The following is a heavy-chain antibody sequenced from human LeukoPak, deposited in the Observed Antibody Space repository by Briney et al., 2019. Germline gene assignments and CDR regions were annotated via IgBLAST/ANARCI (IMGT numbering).Heavy chain of an antibody. V-gene: IGHV4-34*01. CDR1: GGSFSGYY. D-gene: IGHD3-10*01. CDR2: INHSGST. J-gene: IGHJ5*02. Sequence: SETLSLTCAVYGGSFSGYYWSWIRQPPGKGLEWIGEINHSGSTNYNPSLKSRVTISVDTSKNQFSLKLSSVTAADTAVYYCARGLFGFAPWGQGPLVTVSS. CDR3: ARGLFGFAP.